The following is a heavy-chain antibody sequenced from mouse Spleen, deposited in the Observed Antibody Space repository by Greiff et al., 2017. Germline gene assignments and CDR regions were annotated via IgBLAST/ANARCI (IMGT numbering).Heavy chain of an antibody. Sequence: EVQLVESGPELVKPGASVKISCKASGYSFTGYYMHWVKQSSEKSLEWIGEINPSTGGTSYNQKFKGKATLTVDKSSSTAYMQLKSLTSEDSAVYYCARSLITTATWFAYWGQGTLVTVSA. CDR1: GYSFTGYY. D-gene: IGHD1-2*01. J-gene: IGHJ3*01. CDR3: ARSLITTATWFAY. CDR2: INPSTGGT. V-gene: IGHV1-43*01.